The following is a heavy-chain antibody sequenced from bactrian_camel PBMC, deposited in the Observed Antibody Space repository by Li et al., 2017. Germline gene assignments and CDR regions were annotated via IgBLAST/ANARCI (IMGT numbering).Heavy chain of an antibody. D-gene: IGHD5*01. V-gene: IGHV3S31*01. J-gene: IGHJ4*01. CDR2: ITREGEAT. Sequence: VQLVESGGGLVQPGGSLRLSCAASGFTSRTFSSNYMSWVRQAPGKGPEWVSTITREGEATYYADSVKGRFTISRDNAKNTLYLQMNSLKPEDTAVYYCAAAGEGWVPSNYWGQGTQVTVS. CDR1: GFTSRTFSSNY. CDR3: AAAGEGWVPSNY.